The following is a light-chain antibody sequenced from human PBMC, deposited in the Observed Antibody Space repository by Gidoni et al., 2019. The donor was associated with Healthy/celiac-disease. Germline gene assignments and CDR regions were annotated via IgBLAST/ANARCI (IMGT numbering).Light chain of an antibody. CDR2: AAS. CDR1: QSISSY. J-gene: IGKJ3*01. V-gene: IGKV1-39*01. Sequence: DIQMTQSPSSLSASVGDRVTITCRASQSISSYLNWYQQKPGKAPKLLIYAASSLPSGVPSRFSGSGSGTDFTLTISSLQPEDFATYYCQQSYSTPRFGPETKVDIK. CDR3: QQSYSTPR.